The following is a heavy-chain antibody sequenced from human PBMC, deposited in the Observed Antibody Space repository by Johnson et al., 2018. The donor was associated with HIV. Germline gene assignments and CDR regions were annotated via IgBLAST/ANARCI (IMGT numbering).Heavy chain of an antibody. CDR3: AREREFTMWDGVDI. J-gene: IGHJ3*02. CDR1: GFTFADYY. V-gene: IGHV3-11*01. CDR2: ISSSGSTI. D-gene: IGHD3-10*02. Sequence: QVQLVESGGGLVKPGGSLRLSCAASGFTFADYYMNWMRQAPGKGLEWVSHISSSGSTIYYADSVRGRFTISRDNAKRSLYLQMNSLRAADADLYYCAREREFTMWDGVDIWGQGTMVTVSS.